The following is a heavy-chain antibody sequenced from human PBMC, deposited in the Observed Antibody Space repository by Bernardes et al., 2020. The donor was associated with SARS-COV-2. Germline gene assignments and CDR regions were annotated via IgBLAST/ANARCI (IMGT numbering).Heavy chain of an antibody. V-gene: IGHV3-23*01. CDR1: GFIFRTYA. J-gene: IGHJ6*02. CDR3: AKVFGVSGGGYYYGLDI. Sequence: GGSLILYCASSGFIFRTYAMTWVRQAPGKGLEWVSGIRGSGGSTYYADSVKGRFTISRDNSKNTLFLQMNSLRAEDTAIYYCAKVFGVSGGGYYYGLDIWGRGTTVTVSS. D-gene: IGHD3-16*01. CDR2: IRGSGGST.